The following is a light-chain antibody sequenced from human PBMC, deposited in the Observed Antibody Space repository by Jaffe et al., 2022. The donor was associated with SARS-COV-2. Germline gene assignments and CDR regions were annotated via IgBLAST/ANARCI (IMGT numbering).Light chain of an antibody. V-gene: IGKV3-20*01. CDR2: GAS. Sequence: EIMLTQSPGTLSLSPGERATLSCRASQSVTNNYLTWYQQKFGQAPRLLIYGASSRASGIPDRFSGSGSGTDFTLTISRLEPEDVAVYYCQHFLNARLTFGGGTRVEIK. J-gene: IGKJ4*01. CDR3: QHFLNARLT. CDR1: QSVTNNY.